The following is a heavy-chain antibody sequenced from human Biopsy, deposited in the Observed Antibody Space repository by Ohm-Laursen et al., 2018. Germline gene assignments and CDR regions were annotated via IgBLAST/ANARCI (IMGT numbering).Heavy chain of an antibody. CDR1: GGPIRGYH. CDR2: ISYTGGI. J-gene: IGHJ4*02. D-gene: IGHD2-2*01. V-gene: IGHV4-59*01. CDR3: ARMPHFDY. Sequence: SETLSLTWPVSGGPIRGYHWSWIRKSPGKGLEWLAYISYTGGITSNPSLNGRATMSLDTSKNQFSLRLIYVTAADTAVYYCARMPHFDYWGQGILVTVSS.